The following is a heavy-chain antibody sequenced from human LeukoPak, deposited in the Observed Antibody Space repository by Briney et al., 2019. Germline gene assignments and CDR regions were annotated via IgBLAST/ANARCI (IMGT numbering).Heavy chain of an antibody. J-gene: IGHJ4*02. V-gene: IGHV1-2*02. CDR1: GYTFSGYY. CDR3: AGQFWSGYYNFDY. CDR2: INPNSGFT. Sequence: ASVKVSCKASGYTFSGYYIHWVRQAPGQGLEWMGWINPNSGFTEYAQKFQGRVTMTRDTSISTAYMELSRLRSDDTAVYYCAGQFWSGYYNFDYWGQGTLVTVSS. D-gene: IGHD3-3*01.